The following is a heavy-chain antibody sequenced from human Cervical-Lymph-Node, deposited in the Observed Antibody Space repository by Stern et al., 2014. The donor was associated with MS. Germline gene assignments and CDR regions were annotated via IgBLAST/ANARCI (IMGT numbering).Heavy chain of an antibody. CDR1: GYTLTELS. CDR3: ATDRDDFRSGYSAPTKGYGLDV. D-gene: IGHD3-3*01. J-gene: IGHJ6*02. V-gene: IGHV1-24*01. Sequence: QVQLVQSGAEVKKPGASVKVSCKVSGYTLTELSMHWVRQAPGKGLEWMGGFDPEDGETIYAPKFQGRVTMTEATSTDTAYMELSSLRSEDTAVYYCATDRDDFRSGYSAPTKGYGLDVWGQGTTVTVTS. CDR2: FDPEDGET.